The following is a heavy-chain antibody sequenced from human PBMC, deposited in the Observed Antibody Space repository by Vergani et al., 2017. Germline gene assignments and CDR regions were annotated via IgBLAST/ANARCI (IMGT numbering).Heavy chain of an antibody. CDR1: GFTFSSYG. Sequence: QVQLVESGGGVVQPGRSLRLSCAASGFTFSSYGMHWVRQAPGKGLEWVAVIWYDGSNKYYADSVKGRFTISRDNSKNTLYLQMNSLRAEDTAVYYCARDPTLDWGIAAAGTFDYWGQGTLVTVSS. V-gene: IGHV3-33*01. CDR2: IWYDGSNK. J-gene: IGHJ4*02. CDR3: ARDPTLDWGIAAAGTFDY. D-gene: IGHD6-13*01.